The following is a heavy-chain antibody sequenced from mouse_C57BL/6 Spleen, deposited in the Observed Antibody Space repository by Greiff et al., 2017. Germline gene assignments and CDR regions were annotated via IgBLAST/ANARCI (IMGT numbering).Heavy chain of an antibody. D-gene: IGHD1-1*01. V-gene: IGHV1-55*01. CDR2: IYPGSGST. J-gene: IGHJ2*01. Sequence: VQLQQPGAELVKPGASVKMSCKASGYTFTSYWITWVKQRPGQGLEWIGDIYPGSGSTNYNEKFKSKATLTADKSSSTAYMQLSSLTSEDSAVYYCAREGYYGSSYGDFDYWGQGTTLTVSS. CDR1: GYTFTSYW. CDR3: AREGYYGSSYGDFDY.